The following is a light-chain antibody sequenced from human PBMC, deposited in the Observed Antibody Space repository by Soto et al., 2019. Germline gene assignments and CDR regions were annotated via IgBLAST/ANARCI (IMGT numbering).Light chain of an antibody. V-gene: IGLV2-14*01. J-gene: IGLJ1*01. CDR3: FSFTNNSTHV. CDR1: SSDIGAYDY. Sequence: SALTQPSSLSGSPGQSVTISCTGTSSDIGAYDYVSWFQQHPGKAPKLMISEVNNRPSGVSNRFSGSKSGNTAYLTISGLQVEDEAEYFCFSFTNNSTHVFGTGTKVTVL. CDR2: EVN.